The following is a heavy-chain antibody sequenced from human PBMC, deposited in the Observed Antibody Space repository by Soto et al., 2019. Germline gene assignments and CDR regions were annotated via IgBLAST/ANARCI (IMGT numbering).Heavy chain of an antibody. CDR1: GFTFNTYW. J-gene: IGHJ4*02. Sequence: EVQLVESGGGLVQPGGSLRLSCAASGFTFNTYWMQWVRQAPGKGLVWVSRIKSDGSYTNYADSVKGRFTISRDNAKNTLFLQMNSLGAEETAVYYCATGGSGYFTYWGQGTLVTVSS. V-gene: IGHV3-74*01. CDR3: ATGGSGYFTY. D-gene: IGHD3-22*01. CDR2: IKSDGSYT.